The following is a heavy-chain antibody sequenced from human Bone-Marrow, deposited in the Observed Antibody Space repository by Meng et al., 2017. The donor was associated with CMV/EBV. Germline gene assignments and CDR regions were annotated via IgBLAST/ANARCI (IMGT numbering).Heavy chain of an antibody. CDR2: ISWNSGSI. D-gene: IGHD3-3*01. Sequence: SLKISCAASGFTFDDYAMHWVRQAPGKGLEWVSGISWNSGSIGYADSVKGRFTISRDNAKNTLYLQMSSLRAEDTALYYCAKDSLPHIRFLEDAFDIWGQGTMVTVSS. CDR3: AKDSLPHIRFLEDAFDI. CDR1: GFTFDDYA. J-gene: IGHJ3*02. V-gene: IGHV3-9*01.